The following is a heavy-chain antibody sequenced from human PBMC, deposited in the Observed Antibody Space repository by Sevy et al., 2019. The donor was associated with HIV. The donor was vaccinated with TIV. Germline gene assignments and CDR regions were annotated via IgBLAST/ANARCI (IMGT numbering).Heavy chain of an antibody. CDR1: GFTFSSYG. CDR2: IWYDGSNK. J-gene: IGHJ4*02. V-gene: IGHV3-33*01. D-gene: IGHD3-3*01. Sequence: GGSLRLSCAASGFTFSSYGMHWVRQAPGKGLEWVAVIWYDGSNKYYADSVKGRFTISRDNSKNTLYLQMTSLRAEDTAVYYCARGNYDFWSGYSHFDYWGQGTLVTVSS. CDR3: ARGNYDFWSGYSHFDY.